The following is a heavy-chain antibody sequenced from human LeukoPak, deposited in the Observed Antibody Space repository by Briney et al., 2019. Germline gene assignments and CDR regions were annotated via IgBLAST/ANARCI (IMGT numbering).Heavy chain of an antibody. J-gene: IGHJ6*02. D-gene: IGHD2-15*01. CDR3: ARDRGYCSGGSCYNYYGMDV. CDR1: GFTFSTNW. CDR2: INSDGSST. V-gene: IGHV3-74*01. Sequence: GGSLRLSCAASGFTFSTNWMHWVRQAPGKGLVWVSRINSDGSSTSYADSVKGRFTISRDNAKNTLYLQMNSLRAEDTAVYYCARDRGYCSGGSCYNYYGMDVWGQGTTVTVSS.